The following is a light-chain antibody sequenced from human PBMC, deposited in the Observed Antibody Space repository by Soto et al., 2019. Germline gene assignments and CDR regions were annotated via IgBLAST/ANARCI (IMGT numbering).Light chain of an antibody. CDR3: GSYTSSSAWV. V-gene: IGLV2-14*03. J-gene: IGLJ3*02. Sequence: QSALTQPASVSGSPGQSITVSCTGSSSDVGTYNSVSWYQQHPGKAPKLIIYDVSNRPSGVSNRFSGSKSGNTASLTISGLQTEDEADYYCGSYTSSSAWVFGRGTKLTVL. CDR2: DVS. CDR1: SSDVGTYNS.